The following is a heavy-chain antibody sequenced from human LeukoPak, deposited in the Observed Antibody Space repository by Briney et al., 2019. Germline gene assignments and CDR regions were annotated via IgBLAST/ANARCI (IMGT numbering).Heavy chain of an antibody. D-gene: IGHD3-10*01. CDR1: GFTFSSYG. Sequence: GGSLRLSCAASGFTFSSYGMHWVRQAPGKGLEWVAFIRYDGSNKYYADSVKGRFTISRDNSKNTLYLQMNSLRAEDTAVYYCARVRVAGRVTPFFRPFDYWGQGTLVTVSS. CDR3: ARVRVAGRVTPFFRPFDY. J-gene: IGHJ4*02. V-gene: IGHV3-30*02. CDR2: IRYDGSNK.